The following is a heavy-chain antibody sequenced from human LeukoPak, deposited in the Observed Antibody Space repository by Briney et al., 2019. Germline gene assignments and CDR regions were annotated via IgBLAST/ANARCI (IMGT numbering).Heavy chain of an antibody. V-gene: IGHV4-4*07. CDR3: ARVRGYIDFVGNFDL. CDR2: IWATGST. J-gene: IGHJ2*01. D-gene: IGHD5-24*01. Sequence: RPSETLSLTCTVSGGSITSHYWSWIRQPAGKRLEWIGRIWATGSTVDNLSFRSRLTLSIDKSKSQLSLKLTSMTAADSAVYYCARVRGYIDFVGNFDLWGHGVPVTVSS. CDR1: GGSITSHY.